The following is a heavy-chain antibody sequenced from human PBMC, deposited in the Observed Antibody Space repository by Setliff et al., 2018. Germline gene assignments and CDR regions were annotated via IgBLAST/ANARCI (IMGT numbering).Heavy chain of an antibody. Sequence: ASVKVSCKASGGTFSSYGISWVRQAPGQGLEWMGGTIPMFGTTNYARTFQGRVTIMTDESTSTAYMQLSSMGSGDTAVYYCVREGVDSRSSTDYRYYMDVWG. J-gene: IGHJ6*03. CDR3: VREGVDSRSSTDYRYYMDV. D-gene: IGHD3-22*01. V-gene: IGHV1-69*05. CDR1: GGTFSSYG. CDR2: TIPMFGTT.